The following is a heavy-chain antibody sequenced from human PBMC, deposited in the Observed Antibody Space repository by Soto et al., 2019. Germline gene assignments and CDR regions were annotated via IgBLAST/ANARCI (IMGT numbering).Heavy chain of an antibody. CDR1: GFTYSSYG. CDR2: IWYDGSNK. D-gene: IGHD5-12*01. J-gene: IGHJ4*02. V-gene: IGHV3-33*01. Sequence: QVQLVESGGGVVQPGRSLRLSCAVSGFTYSSYGMHWVRQAPGKGLEWVAVIWYDGSNKYYADSVKGRFIISRDDSKNTLSLQMNSLRAEYTAVYYCARDTAWLFDSWGQGTLVTVSS. CDR3: ARDTAWLFDS.